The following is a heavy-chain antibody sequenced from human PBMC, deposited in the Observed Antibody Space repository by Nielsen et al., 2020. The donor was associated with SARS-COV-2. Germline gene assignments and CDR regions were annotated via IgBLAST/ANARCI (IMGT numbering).Heavy chain of an antibody. J-gene: IGHJ4*02. CDR1: GLAFSTYW. D-gene: IGHD5-24*01. CDR3: ACRRDGYNYDTF. V-gene: IGHV3-74*01. CDR2: INNDGSIT. Sequence: GGSLRLSCAASGLAFSTYWMHWVRQAPGKGLVWVARINNDGSITNYADSVTGRFTISRDNAGNTLYLQMDSLGAEDTAVYYCACRRDGYNYDTFWGQGTLVTVSS.